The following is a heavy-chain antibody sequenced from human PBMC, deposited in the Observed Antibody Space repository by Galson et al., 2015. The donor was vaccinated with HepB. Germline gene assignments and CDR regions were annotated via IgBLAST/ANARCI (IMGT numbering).Heavy chain of an antibody. CDR2: MNTNSGGT. CDR3: ARDRSSSGSYSDAFDI. J-gene: IGHJ3*02. V-gene: IGHV1-2*06. D-gene: IGHD1-26*01. Sequence: SVKVSCKASGYTFTDYFIDWVRQAPGQGLEWMGRMNTNSGGTNYAPNFQGRATMPRDTSISTAYMELTRLRSDDTAVYYCARDRSSSGSYSDAFDIWGQGTKVTVSS. CDR1: GYTFTDYF.